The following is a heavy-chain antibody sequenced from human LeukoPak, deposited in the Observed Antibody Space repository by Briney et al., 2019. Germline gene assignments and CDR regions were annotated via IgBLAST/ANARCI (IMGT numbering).Heavy chain of an antibody. V-gene: IGHV4-39*07. Sequence: SETLSLTCTVSGGSISSSSYYWGWIRQPPGKGLEWIGSIYYSGSTYYNPSLKSRVTISVDTSKNQFSLKLSSVTAADTAVYYCARDSSCNGGSCYSLRNYYYYYMDVWGKGTTVTVSS. D-gene: IGHD2-15*01. J-gene: IGHJ6*03. CDR2: IYYSGST. CDR1: GGSISSSSYY. CDR3: ARDSSCNGGSCYSLRNYYYYYMDV.